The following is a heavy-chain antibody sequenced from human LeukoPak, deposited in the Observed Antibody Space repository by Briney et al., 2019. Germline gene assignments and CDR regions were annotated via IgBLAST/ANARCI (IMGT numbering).Heavy chain of an antibody. V-gene: IGHV4-31*03. J-gene: IGHJ5*02. Sequence: SETLSLTCTVSGGSISSGGYYWSWIRQHPGKGLEWIGYIYYSGSTYYNPSLKSRVTISVDTSKNQFSPKLGSVTAADTAVYYCARGPGGFGDSWFDPWGQGTLVTVSS. CDR2: IYYSGST. D-gene: IGHD3-10*01. CDR3: ARGPGGFGDSWFDP. CDR1: GGSISSGGYY.